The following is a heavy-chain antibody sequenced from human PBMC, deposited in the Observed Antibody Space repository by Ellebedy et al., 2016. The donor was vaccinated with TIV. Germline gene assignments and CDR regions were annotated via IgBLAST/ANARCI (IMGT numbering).Heavy chain of an antibody. CDR1: GFTFSSYA. V-gene: IGHV3-23*01. J-gene: IGHJ4*02. CDR2: ISGSGGST. Sequence: GESLKISCAASGFTFSSYAMSWVRQAPGKGLEWVSAISGSGGSTYYADSVKGRFTISRDNSKNTLYLQMNSLRAEDTAVYYCAKDAGYSSSWYLDYWGQGTLVTVSS. D-gene: IGHD6-13*01. CDR3: AKDAGYSSSWYLDY.